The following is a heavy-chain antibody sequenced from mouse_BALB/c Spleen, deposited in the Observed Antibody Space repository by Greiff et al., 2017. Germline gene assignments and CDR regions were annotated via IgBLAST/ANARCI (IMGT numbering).Heavy chain of an antibody. Sequence: EVQVVESGGGLVKPGGSLKISCAASGFTFSDYYMYWVRQTPEKRLEWVATISDGGSYTYYPDSVKGRFTISRDNAKNNLYLQLSSLKSEDTAMYYCARDHGSSPYYAMDYWGQGTSVTVSS. CDR1: GFTFSDYY. D-gene: IGHD1-1*01. J-gene: IGHJ4*01. V-gene: IGHV5-4*02. CDR2: ISDGGSYT. CDR3: ARDHGSSPYYAMDY.